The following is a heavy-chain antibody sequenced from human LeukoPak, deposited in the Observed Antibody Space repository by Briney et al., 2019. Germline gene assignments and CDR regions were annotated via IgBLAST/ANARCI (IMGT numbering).Heavy chain of an antibody. CDR1: GGSISSGGYY. J-gene: IGHJ4*02. CDR3: ARDGASSGYYFD. CDR2: IYHSGST. D-gene: IGHD3-22*01. Sequence: SRTLSLTCTVSGGSISSGGYYWSWIRQPPGKGLEWIGYIYHSGSTYYNPSLKSRVTISVDRSKNQFSLKLSSVTAADTAVYYCARDGASSGYYFDWGQGTLVTVSS. V-gene: IGHV4-30-2*01.